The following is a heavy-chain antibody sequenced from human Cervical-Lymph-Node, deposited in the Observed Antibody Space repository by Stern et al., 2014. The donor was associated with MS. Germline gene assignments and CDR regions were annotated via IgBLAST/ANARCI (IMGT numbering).Heavy chain of an antibody. V-gene: IGHV2-70*04. D-gene: IGHD6-19*01. J-gene: IGHJ4*02. CDR3: ARLGAVGGLDF. Sequence: QVTLKESGPALLRPTETLSLTCTFSGFSLSTTGMRVSWIRQPPGKALEWLARIDWDDEKFYNTSLKTRVTISKDTSKNHVVLTMTNVDPVDTATYYCARLGAVGGLDFWGQGTLVTVSS. CDR1: GFSLSTTGMR. CDR2: IDWDDEK.